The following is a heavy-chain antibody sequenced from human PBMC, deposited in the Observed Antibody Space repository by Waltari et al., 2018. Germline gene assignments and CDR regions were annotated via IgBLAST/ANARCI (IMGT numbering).Heavy chain of an antibody. CDR3: AKDYMGDYVWGSYRLGAFDI. CDR2: MNPNSGNT. CDR1: GYTFTSYD. Sequence: QVQLVQSGAEVKKPGASVKVSCKASGYTFTSYDINWVRQATGQGLEWMGWMNPNSGNTGYAQKFQGRVTITRNTSISTAYMELSSLRSEDTAVYYCAKDYMGDYVWGSYRLGAFDIWGQGTMVTVSS. D-gene: IGHD3-16*02. J-gene: IGHJ3*02. V-gene: IGHV1-8*03.